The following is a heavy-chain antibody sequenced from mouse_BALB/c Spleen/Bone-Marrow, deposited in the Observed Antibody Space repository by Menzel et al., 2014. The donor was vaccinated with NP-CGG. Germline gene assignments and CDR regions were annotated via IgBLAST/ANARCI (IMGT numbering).Heavy chain of an antibody. D-gene: IGHD2-3*01. CDR1: GYSFTACF. V-gene: IGHV1-37*01. Sequence: EVQVVESGPELVKPEASMKISCKASGYSFTACFIHWIKQSHVKSLEWIGRINPYNGATTYNQNFNDKASLTVDKSSSTAYMELHSLTSEDSAVYYCARRWSGAMDYWGQGTSVTVSS. J-gene: IGHJ4*01. CDR2: INPYNGAT. CDR3: ARRWSGAMDY.